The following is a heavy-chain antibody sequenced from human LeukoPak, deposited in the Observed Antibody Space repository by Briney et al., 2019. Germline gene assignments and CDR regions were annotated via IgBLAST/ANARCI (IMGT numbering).Heavy chain of an antibody. CDR2: ISSMSSTI. D-gene: IGHD3-3*01. Sequence: GGSLRLSCEASGFTFSDFYLSWIRQAPGKGLEWLSYISSMSSTIYYADSVKGRFTISRDNAKNSLYLQMNNLRVEDTAVYYCARPSRIGYYTGFDIWGQGSLVTVSS. CDR3: ARPSRIGYYTGFDI. V-gene: IGHV3-11*01. J-gene: IGHJ4*02. CDR1: GFTFSDFY.